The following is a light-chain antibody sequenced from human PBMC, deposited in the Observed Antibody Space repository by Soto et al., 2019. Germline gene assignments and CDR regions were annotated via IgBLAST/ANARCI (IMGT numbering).Light chain of an antibody. CDR2: LAS. CDR3: MQSLRIGWT. V-gene: IGKV2-28*01. CDR1: QSLLHINGYNY. J-gene: IGKJ1*01. Sequence: DIVMTQSPLSLPVTPGGPPSISCRSSQSLLHINGYNYLDWYVQKPGQSPQLVIYLASNRASGVPARVSGSGFGTDFTLNINNVEAEDVGIDYCMQSLRIGWTFGQGTRVEIK.